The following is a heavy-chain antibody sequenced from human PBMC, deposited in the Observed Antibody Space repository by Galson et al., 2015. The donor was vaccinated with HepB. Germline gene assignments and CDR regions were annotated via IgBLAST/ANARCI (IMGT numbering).Heavy chain of an antibody. CDR3: ARERRTSGSYYPEYFQH. D-gene: IGHD1-26*01. Sequence: SVKVSCKASGGTFSSYAISWVRQAPGQGLEWMGGIIPIFGIANYAQKFQGRVTITADESTSTAYMELSSLRSEDTAVYYCARERRTSGSYYPEYFQHWGQGTLVTVSS. CDR2: IIPIFGIA. CDR1: GGTFSSYA. J-gene: IGHJ1*01. V-gene: IGHV1-69*13.